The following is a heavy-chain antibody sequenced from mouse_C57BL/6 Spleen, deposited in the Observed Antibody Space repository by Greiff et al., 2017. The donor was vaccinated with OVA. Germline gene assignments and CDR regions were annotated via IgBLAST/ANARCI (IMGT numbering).Heavy chain of an antibody. CDR2: INPNNGGT. CDR1: GYTFTDYY. D-gene: IGHD1-1*01. Sequence: EVQLQQSGPELVKPGASVKISCKASGYTFTDYYMNWVKQSHGKSLEWIGDINPNNGGTSYNQKFKGKATLTVDKSSSTAYMELRSLTSEDSAVYSGARENYYGSSYYFDDWGQGTTLTVSS. J-gene: IGHJ2*01. CDR3: ARENYYGSSYYFDD. V-gene: IGHV1-26*01.